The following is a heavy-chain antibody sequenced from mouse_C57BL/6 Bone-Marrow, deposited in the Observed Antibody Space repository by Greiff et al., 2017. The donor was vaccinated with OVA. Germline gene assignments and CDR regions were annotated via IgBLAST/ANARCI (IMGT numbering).Heavy chain of an antibody. CDR1: GYSITSGYY. D-gene: IGHD1-1*01. Sequence: EVKLQESGPGLVKPSQSLSLTCSVTGYSITSGYYWNWIRQFPGNKLEWMGYISYDGSNNYNPSLKNRISITRDTSTNQFFLKLNSVTTEDTATYYCARDTTVVAFDYWGQGTTLTVSS. CDR3: ARDTTVVAFDY. V-gene: IGHV3-6*01. CDR2: ISYDGSN. J-gene: IGHJ2*01.